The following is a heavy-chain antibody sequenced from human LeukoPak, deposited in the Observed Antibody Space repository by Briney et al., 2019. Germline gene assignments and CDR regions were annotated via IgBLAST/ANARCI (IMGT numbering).Heavy chain of an antibody. CDR3: ARRCTGDCYPRRGSSGEFDP. Sequence: PGESLRLSCAASGFTFSSYEMNWVRQAPGKGLEWVSYISSSGSTMYYADSVKGRFTISRDNAKNSLSLQMNSLRAEDTALYYCARRCTGDCYPRRGSSGEFDPWGQGTLVTVSS. V-gene: IGHV3-48*03. J-gene: IGHJ5*02. CDR2: ISSSGSTM. CDR1: GFTFSSYE. D-gene: IGHD2-21*02.